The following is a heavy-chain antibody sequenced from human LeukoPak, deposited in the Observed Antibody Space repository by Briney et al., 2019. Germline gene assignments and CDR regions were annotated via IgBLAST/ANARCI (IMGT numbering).Heavy chain of an antibody. CDR2: INTNTGNP. V-gene: IGHV7-4-1*02. CDR1: GYTFTSYA. Sequence: ASVKVSCKASGYTFTSYAMNWVRQAPRQGLEWMGWINTNTGNPTYAQGFTGRFVFSLDTSVSTAYLQISSLKAEDTAVYYCARDQGSSWYTGLYYYGMDVWGQGTTVTVSS. D-gene: IGHD6-13*01. CDR3: ARDQGSSWYTGLYYYGMDV. J-gene: IGHJ6*02.